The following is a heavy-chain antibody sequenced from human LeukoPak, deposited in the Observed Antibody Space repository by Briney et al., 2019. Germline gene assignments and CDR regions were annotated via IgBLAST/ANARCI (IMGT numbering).Heavy chain of an antibody. CDR2: TYYTSTWYN. CDR3: ARGYGLDV. CDR1: GDSVSSNSAT. Sequence: SQTLSLTCAISGDSVSSNSATWNWIRQSPSRGLEWLGRTYYTSTWYNDYAVSVKSRISINADTSKNQLSLHLNSVTPEDTAVYYCARGYGLDVWGQGTTVTVSS. V-gene: IGHV6-1*01. J-gene: IGHJ6*02.